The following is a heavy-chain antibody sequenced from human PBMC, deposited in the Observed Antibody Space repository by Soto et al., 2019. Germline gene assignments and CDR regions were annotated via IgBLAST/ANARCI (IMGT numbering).Heavy chain of an antibody. Sequence: PSETLSLTCTVSGGSISSSSYYWGWIRQPPGKGLEWIGSIYYSGSTYYNPSLKSRVTISVDTSKNQFSLKLSFVTAADTAVYYCARPSLGPFDYWGQGTLVTVSS. CDR3: ARPSLGPFDY. CDR1: GGSISSSSYY. V-gene: IGHV4-39*01. J-gene: IGHJ4*02. CDR2: IYYSGST.